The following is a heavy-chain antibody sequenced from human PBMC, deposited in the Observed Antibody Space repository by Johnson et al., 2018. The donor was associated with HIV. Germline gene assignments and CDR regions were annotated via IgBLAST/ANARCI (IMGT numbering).Heavy chain of an antibody. CDR3: ASVTMVCAFDI. J-gene: IGHJ3*02. D-gene: IGHD3-10*01. CDR2: IKQDGSEE. CDR1: EFTFISFR. V-gene: IGHV3-7*05. Sequence: VQLVESGGGLVQPGGSLRLSCAASEFTFISFRMSWVRKAPGKGLEWVANIKQDGSEEYYGDPMKGRFTISRDNAKNSLYLQMNSLRAEDTALYYCASVTMVCAFDIWGQGTMVTVSS.